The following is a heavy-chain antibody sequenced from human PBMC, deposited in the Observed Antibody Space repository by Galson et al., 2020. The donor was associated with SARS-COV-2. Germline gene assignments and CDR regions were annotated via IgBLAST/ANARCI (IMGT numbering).Heavy chain of an antibody. CDR3: ARLGGTVTTLHFYL. D-gene: IGHD4-17*01. CDR1: GGSISTTSYF. CDR2: IYYSGTT. J-gene: IGHJ2*01. Sequence: SETLSLTCTVSGGSISTTSYFWGWIRQPPGKGLEWIGTIYYSGTTYYNPSLRSRVTISVDTSTNQFSLDLNSVTAADTAVYYCARLGGTVTTLHFYLWGRGTLFTVSS. V-gene: IGHV4-39*01.